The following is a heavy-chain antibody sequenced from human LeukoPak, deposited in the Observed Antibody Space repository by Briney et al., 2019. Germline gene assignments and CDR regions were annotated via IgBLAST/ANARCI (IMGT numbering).Heavy chain of an antibody. Sequence: GGSLRLSCAASGFTFSSYWMHWVRQAPGKGLVWVSRINSDGSSTSYADSVKGRFTISRDNAKNTLYLQMDSLRAEDTAVYYCARKYYDSSGYYGSFDYWGQGTLVTVSS. CDR2: INSDGSST. V-gene: IGHV3-74*01. D-gene: IGHD3-22*01. J-gene: IGHJ4*02. CDR1: GFTFSSYW. CDR3: ARKYYDSSGYYGSFDY.